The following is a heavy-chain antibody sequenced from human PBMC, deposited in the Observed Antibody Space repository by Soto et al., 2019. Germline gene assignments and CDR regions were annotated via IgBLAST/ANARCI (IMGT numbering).Heavy chain of an antibody. CDR2: INAGNGNT. Sequence: ASVKVSCKASGGTFSSYAMHWVRQAPGQRLEWMGWINAGNGNTKYSQKFQGRVTITRDTSASTAYMELSSLRSEDTAVYYCARVRGLNTYYYDSSGYYDYWGQGTLVTVSS. V-gene: IGHV1-3*01. D-gene: IGHD3-22*01. CDR3: ARVRGLNTYYYDSSGYYDY. J-gene: IGHJ4*02. CDR1: GGTFSSYA.